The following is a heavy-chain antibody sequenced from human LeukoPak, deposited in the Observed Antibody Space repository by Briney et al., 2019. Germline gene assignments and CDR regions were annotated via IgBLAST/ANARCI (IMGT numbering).Heavy chain of an antibody. CDR2: ISAYNGNT. Sequence: ASVKVPCKASGYTFSSYGISWVRQAPGQGLEWMGWISAYNGNTNYAQKLQGRVTMTTDTSTSTAYMELRSLRSDDTAIYYCARDLAGGARLDYWGQGTLVTVSS. J-gene: IGHJ4*02. D-gene: IGHD4-23*01. CDR1: GYTFSSYG. CDR3: ARDLAGGARLDY. V-gene: IGHV1-18*01.